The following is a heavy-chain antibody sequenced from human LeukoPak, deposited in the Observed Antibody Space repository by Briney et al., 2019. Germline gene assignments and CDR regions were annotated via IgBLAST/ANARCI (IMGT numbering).Heavy chain of an antibody. Sequence: GGSLRLSCAASGFTFSRYWMSWVRQAPGKGLEWVANIKQDGSEKNYVDSVKGRFTLSRDNAKNSLYLQMNSLRAEDTAVYYCAGRLQPDYYYYYMVVWGKGTTVTVSS. CDR2: IKQDGSEK. D-gene: IGHD4-11*01. V-gene: IGHV3-7*01. CDR1: GFTFSRYW. J-gene: IGHJ6*03. CDR3: AGRLQPDYYYYYMVV.